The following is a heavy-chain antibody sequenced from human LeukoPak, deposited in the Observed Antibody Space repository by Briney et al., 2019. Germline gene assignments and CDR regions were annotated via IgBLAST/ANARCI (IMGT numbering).Heavy chain of an antibody. Sequence: GRSLRLSCAASGLTFTNAWMNWVRQSPGKGLEWVGRIKSKTDGGTTDYAAPVKGRFTISRDDSKNTLYLQMNSLRAEDTAVYYCAKGPYDDVWGSYRLDYWGQGTLVTVSS. CDR3: AKGPYDDVWGSYRLDY. D-gene: IGHD3-16*02. J-gene: IGHJ4*02. CDR2: IKSKTDGGTT. CDR1: GLTFTNAW. V-gene: IGHV3-15*01.